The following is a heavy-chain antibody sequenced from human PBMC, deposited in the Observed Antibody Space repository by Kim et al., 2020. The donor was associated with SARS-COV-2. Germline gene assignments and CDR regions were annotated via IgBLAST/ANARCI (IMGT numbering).Heavy chain of an antibody. V-gene: IGHV4-39*01. Sequence: KIRVPISVDTSKNQFSLKLSSVTAADTAVYYCARLRGSGSYYRGAYGMDVWGQGTTVTVSS. CDR3: ARLRGSGSYYRGAYGMDV. D-gene: IGHD3-10*01. J-gene: IGHJ6*02.